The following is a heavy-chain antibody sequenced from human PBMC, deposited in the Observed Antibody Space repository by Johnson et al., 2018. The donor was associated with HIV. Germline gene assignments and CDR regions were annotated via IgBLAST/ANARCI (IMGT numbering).Heavy chain of an antibody. D-gene: IGHD2-2*01. J-gene: IGHJ3*02. Sequence: QVQLVESGGGVVQPGRSLRLSCVASRFTFSNFAMGWVRQAPGKGLEWVAFISSDGSNKNYVDSVKGRFTIDRDNSKRMVCLQMNSLRAEDTAVYYCAILEVVPAAIHSPDAFDIWGQGTMVTVSS. V-gene: IGHV3-30*03. CDR3: AILEVVPAAIHSPDAFDI. CDR2: ISSDGSNK. CDR1: RFTFSNFA.